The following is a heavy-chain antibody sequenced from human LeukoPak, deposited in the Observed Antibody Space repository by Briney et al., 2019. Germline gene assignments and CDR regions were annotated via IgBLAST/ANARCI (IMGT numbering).Heavy chain of an antibody. CDR1: GGSISSGSYY. J-gene: IGHJ5*02. Sequence: SQTLSLTCTVSGGSISSGSYYWSWIRQPAGKGLEWIGRIYTSGSTNYNPSLKSRVTISVDTSKNQFSLKLSSVTAADTAVYYCAREGSYCSSTSCYRFDPWGQGTLVTVSS. D-gene: IGHD2-2*01. CDR3: AREGSYCSSTSCYRFDP. CDR2: IYTSGST. V-gene: IGHV4-61*02.